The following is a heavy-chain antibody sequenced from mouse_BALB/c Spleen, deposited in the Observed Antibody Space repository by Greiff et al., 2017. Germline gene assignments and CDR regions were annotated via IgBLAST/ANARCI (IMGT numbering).Heavy chain of an antibody. V-gene: IGHV1-14*01. Sequence: VHVKQSGPELVKPGASVKMSCKASGYTFTSYVMHWVKQKPGQGLEWIGYINPYNDGTKYNEKFKGKATLTSDKSSSTAYMELSSLTSEDSAVYYCARDYRYDGYWYFDVWGAGTTVTVSS. CDR1: GYTFTSYV. J-gene: IGHJ1*01. D-gene: IGHD2-14*01. CDR3: ARDYRYDGYWYFDV. CDR2: INPYNDGT.